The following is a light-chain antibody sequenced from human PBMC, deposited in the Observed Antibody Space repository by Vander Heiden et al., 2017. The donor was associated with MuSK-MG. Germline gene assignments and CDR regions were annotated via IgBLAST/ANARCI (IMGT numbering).Light chain of an antibody. J-gene: IGKJ4*02. CDR3: QPSDSTPLT. V-gene: IGKV1-39*01. CDR2: EAS. CDR1: QSISNY. Sequence: DIQMTQSPSSFSASLVDRVTITCPASQSISNYLNWYQQKAGKAPELLIYEASSLQSGVPSRFSGSGSGKDFTLTISRLQPEDFATYYCQPSDSTPLTFGGGTQVEIK.